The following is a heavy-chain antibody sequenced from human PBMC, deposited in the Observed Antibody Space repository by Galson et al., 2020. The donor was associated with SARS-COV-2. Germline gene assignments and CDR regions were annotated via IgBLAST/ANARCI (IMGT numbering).Heavy chain of an antibody. V-gene: IGHV3-21*06. CDR3: VSQLDFDY. CDR1: GFPFTMYT. CDR2: ISSRSTYI. D-gene: IGHD2-2*03. J-gene: IGHJ4*02. Sequence: GESLKISCAASGFPFTMYTMTWIRQAPGKGLEWVSSISSRSTYISFADSLKGRFTISRDNAKSSLYLHMNSLRAEDTAVYYCVSQLDFDYWGQGTLVTVSS.